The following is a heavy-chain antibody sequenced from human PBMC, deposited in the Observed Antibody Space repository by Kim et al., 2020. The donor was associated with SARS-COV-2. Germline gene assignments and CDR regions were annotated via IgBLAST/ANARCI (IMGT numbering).Heavy chain of an antibody. V-gene: IGHV3-23*01. Sequence: YTADSWNGRFTISRNNSKTPLYLQMKSLRADDTASYYCAKLSAVQRSPTAYWGQGTLVTVSS. CDR3: AKLSAVQRSPTAY. D-gene: IGHD1-26*01. J-gene: IGHJ4*02.